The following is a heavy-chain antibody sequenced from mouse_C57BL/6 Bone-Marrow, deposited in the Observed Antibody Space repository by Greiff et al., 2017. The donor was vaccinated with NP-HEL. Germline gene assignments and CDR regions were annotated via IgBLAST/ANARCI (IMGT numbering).Heavy chain of an antibody. CDR2: IDPETGGT. CDR1: GYTFTDYE. D-gene: IGHD1-1*01. Sequence: QVHVKQSGAELVRPGASVTLFCKASGYTFTDYEMHWVKQTPVHGLEWIGAIDPETGGTAYNQKFKGKAILTADKSSSPAYMELRRLTSEDSAVYYRTSKAGGSSPYFDYWGKDTTLTVSS. CDR3: TSKAGGSSPYFDY. V-gene: IGHV1-15*01. J-gene: IGHJ2*01.